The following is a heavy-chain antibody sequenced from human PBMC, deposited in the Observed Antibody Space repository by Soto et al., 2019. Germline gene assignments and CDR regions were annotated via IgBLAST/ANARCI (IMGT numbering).Heavy chain of an antibody. D-gene: IGHD2-15*01. J-gene: IGHJ3*02. CDR3: ARVEAGGRGAFDI. Sequence: QVQLQESGPGLVKPSQTLSLTCTVSGGSISSGGYYWSWIRQHPGKGLQWIGYIYYSGSTYYNPSLKSRVTISVDTSKNKRSLKLSSVTAADTAVYYCARVEAGGRGAFDIWGQGTMLTVSS. CDR1: GGSISSGGYY. V-gene: IGHV4-31*03. CDR2: IYYSGST.